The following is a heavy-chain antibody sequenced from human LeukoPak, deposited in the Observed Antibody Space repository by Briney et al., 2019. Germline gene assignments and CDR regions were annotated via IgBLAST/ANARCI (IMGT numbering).Heavy chain of an antibody. V-gene: IGHV3-7*04. CDR3: VRAHHPGGWFDP. CDR1: GFSFSSHG. D-gene: IGHD3-10*01. J-gene: IGHJ5*02. CDR2: INQDGGEI. Sequence: GESLKISCAASGFSFSSHGMTWVRQAPGKGLEWVASINQDGGEIHYVDSVKGRFTISRDNAKNSLYLQMNSLTAEDTAVHYCVRAHHPGGWFDPWGQGTLVTVSS.